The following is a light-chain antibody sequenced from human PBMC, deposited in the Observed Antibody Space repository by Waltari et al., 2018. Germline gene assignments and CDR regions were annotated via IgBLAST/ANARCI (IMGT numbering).Light chain of an antibody. V-gene: IGKV4-1*01. CDR1: QSLLYRSTNKNN. CDR2: WAS. CDR3: QQYYTTLLYT. J-gene: IGKJ2*01. Sequence: DIVMTQSPDSLAVSLGERATINCKSSQSLLYRSTNKNNLAWYQQKTGQPPKLIIYWASTREAGVPDRFNGSGSGTDFTLTISSLQAEDVAVYYCQQYYTTLLYTFGQGTKLEI.